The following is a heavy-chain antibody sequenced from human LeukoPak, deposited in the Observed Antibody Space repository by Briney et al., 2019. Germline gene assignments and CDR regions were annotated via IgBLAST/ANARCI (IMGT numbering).Heavy chain of an antibody. D-gene: IGHD6-13*01. Sequence: GGSLRLSCAASGFTFSSYGMHSVRQAPGKGLEWVAVIWYDGSIKYYAYSVNGRFTIYRDNSKNTLYLQMNSLGAEDTAVYYCARGSSGYSRLENFDYWGQGTLVTVS. CDR3: ARGSSGYSRLENFDY. CDR1: GFTFSSYG. V-gene: IGHV3-33*01. J-gene: IGHJ4*02. CDR2: IWYDGSIK.